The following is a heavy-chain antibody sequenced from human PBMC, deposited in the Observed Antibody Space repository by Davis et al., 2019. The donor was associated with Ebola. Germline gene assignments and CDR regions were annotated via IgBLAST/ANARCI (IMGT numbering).Heavy chain of an antibody. CDR2: ITTNGWST. Sequence: GESLKISCTASGFAFSNYNMNWVRQAPGKGLEWVSSITTNGWSTYYADSVKGRFIISRDNAKNSLFLQMHSLRGDDTAVCFCARETPISSRSDWWGQGTLVTVSS. J-gene: IGHJ4*02. CDR1: GFAFSNYN. CDR3: ARETPISSRSDW. V-gene: IGHV3-48*01. D-gene: IGHD2-2*01.